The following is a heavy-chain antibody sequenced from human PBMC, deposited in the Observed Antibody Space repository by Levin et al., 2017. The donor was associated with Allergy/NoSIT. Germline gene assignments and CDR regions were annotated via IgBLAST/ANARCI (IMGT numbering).Heavy chain of an antibody. D-gene: IGHD7-27*01. Sequence: TGGSLRLSCAASGFTFSTYDMHWVRHGTGKGLEWVSSVGVTGDTYYSDSVKGRFTISRDNANNSLSLQMNSLSDGDTALYYCARGDRINWGTVGEFEFWGQGTLVTVSS. CDR2: VGVTGDT. CDR1: GFTFSTYD. CDR3: ARGDRINWGTVGEFEF. J-gene: IGHJ4*02. V-gene: IGHV3-13*04.